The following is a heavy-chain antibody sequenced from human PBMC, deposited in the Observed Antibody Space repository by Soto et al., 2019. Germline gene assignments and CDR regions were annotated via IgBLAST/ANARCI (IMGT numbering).Heavy chain of an antibody. CDR3: ARVVGGFYYGMDV. CDR1: GGSISSSNW. J-gene: IGHJ6*02. V-gene: IGHV4-4*02. D-gene: IGHD2-2*01. CDR2: IYHSGST. Sequence: QEQLQESGPGLVKPSGTLSLTCAVSGGSISSSNWWSWVRQPPGKGLEWIGEIYHSGSTNYNPSLKSRVTISVDQSKNQFSLKLSSVTAADTAVYYCARVVGGFYYGMDVWGQGTTVTVPS.